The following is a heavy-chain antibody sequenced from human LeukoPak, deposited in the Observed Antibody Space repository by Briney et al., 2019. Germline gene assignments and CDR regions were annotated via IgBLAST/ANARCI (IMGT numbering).Heavy chain of an antibody. CDR3: ANPPDYSGSYYSFDY. J-gene: IGHJ4*02. CDR2: ISGSGGST. D-gene: IGHD1-26*01. CDR1: GFTFSSYG. Sequence: GGSLRLSCAASGFTFSSYGMSWVRQAPGKGLEWVSAISGSGGSTYYADSVKGRFTISRDNSKNTLYLQMNSLRAEDTAVYYCANPPDYSGSYYSFDYWGQGTLVTVSS. V-gene: IGHV3-23*01.